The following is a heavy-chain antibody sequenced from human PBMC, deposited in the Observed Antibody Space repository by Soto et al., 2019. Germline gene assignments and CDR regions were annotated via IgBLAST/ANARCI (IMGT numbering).Heavy chain of an antibody. J-gene: IGHJ1*01. CDR2: IYTGGST. CDR3: ARDVGLGH. D-gene: IGHD6-19*01. CDR1: GFTVSNNY. V-gene: IGHV3-66*01. Sequence: EVQLVESGGGLVQPGGSLRLSCAASGFTVSNNYMSWVRQAPGKGLERVSVIYTGGSTYYADSVKDRFTISRDNAKNTLFLQMNSLRVEDTAVYHCARDVGLGHWGQGTLVTVSS.